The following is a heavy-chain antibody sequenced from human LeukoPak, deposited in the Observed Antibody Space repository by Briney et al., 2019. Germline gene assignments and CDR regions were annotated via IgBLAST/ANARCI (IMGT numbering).Heavy chain of an antibody. J-gene: IGHJ4*02. Sequence: GRSLRLSCAASGFTFSSYGMHWVRQAPGKGLEWVAVISYDGSNKYYADSVKGRSTISRDNSKNTLYLQMNSLRAEDTAVYYCAKDRRGYSYGQFDYWGQGTLVTVSS. CDR1: GFTFSSYG. D-gene: IGHD5-18*01. CDR3: AKDRRGYSYGQFDY. V-gene: IGHV3-30*18. CDR2: ISYDGSNK.